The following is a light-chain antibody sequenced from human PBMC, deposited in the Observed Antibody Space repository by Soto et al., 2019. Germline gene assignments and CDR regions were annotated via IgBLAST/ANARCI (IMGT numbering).Light chain of an antibody. CDR3: KQYNSNYPT. Sequence: DIQMTNSPSTLSASCGERVTITCSGSQSISRWLAWYQQKPGKATKILIYEESSLQSGVKSRFSGSGSGTEFTLTISSMQPDDFATYYCKQYNSNYPTFGKGTKVDIK. V-gene: IGKV1-5*03. CDR1: QSISRW. CDR2: EES. J-gene: IGKJ1*01.